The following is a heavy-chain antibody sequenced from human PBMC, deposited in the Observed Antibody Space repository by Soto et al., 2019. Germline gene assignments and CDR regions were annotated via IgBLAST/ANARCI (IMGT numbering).Heavy chain of an antibody. CDR2: ISGSGGST. Sequence: GGSLRLSCAASGFTFSSYAMSWVRQAPGKGLEWVSAISGSGGSTYYADSVKGRFTISRDNSKNTLYLQMNSLRAEDTAVYYCAKDYYDGSGSYYPPHGWFDPWGQGTLVTVSS. V-gene: IGHV3-23*01. CDR1: GFTFSSYA. J-gene: IGHJ5*02. CDR3: AKDYYDGSGSYYPPHGWFDP. D-gene: IGHD3-10*01.